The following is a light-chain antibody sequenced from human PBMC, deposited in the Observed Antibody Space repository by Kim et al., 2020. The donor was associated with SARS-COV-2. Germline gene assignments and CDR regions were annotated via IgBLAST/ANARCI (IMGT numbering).Light chain of an antibody. V-gene: IGLV2-23*01. CDR2: EGN. J-gene: IGLJ3*02. Sequence: QSALTQPASVSESLGQLITTSCTGTASDVGAYNLVSWYQQYPGKGPKLIIYEGNKRAPGVSNRFSGSKSGSWASLTISGLQPEDEADYHCCSYAGSSTWVFGGGTRLTVL. CDR3: CSYAGSSTWV. CDR1: ASDVGAYNL.